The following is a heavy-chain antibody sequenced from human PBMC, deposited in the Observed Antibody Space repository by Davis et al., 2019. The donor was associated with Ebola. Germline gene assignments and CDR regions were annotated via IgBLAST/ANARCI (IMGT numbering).Heavy chain of an antibody. J-gene: IGHJ3*02. V-gene: IGHV4-38-2*02. CDR1: GYSISSGYY. D-gene: IGHD6-6*01. CDR2: IYYSGST. Sequence: PSETLSLTCTVSGYSISSGYYWGWIRQPPGKGLEWIGSIYYSGSTYYNPSLKSRVTISVDTSKNQFSLKLSSVTAADTAVYYCARVIAARYDAFDIWGQGTMVTVSS. CDR3: ARVIAARYDAFDI.